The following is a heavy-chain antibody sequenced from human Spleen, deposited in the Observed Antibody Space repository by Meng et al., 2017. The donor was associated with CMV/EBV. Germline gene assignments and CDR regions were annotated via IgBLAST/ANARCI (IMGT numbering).Heavy chain of an antibody. J-gene: IGHJ6*02. CDR3: ARAAMGYCSSTSCSKGYYYGMDV. CDR2: IIPIFGTA. Sequence: ISWVRQAPGQGLEWMGGIIPIFGTANYAQKFQGRVTITTDESTSTAYMELSSLRSEDTAVYYCARAAMGYCSSTSCSKGYYYGMDVWGQGTTVTVSS. V-gene: IGHV1-69*05. D-gene: IGHD2-2*01.